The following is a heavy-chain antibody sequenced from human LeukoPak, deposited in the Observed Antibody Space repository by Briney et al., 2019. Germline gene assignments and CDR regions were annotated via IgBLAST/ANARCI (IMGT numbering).Heavy chain of an antibody. D-gene: IGHD3-10*01. CDR1: GGTFSSYA. CDR2: IIPIFGTA. CDR3: ARMRPSGFGELSYYYGMDV. Sequence: GASVNVSCKASGGTFSSYAISWVRQAPGQGLEWMGGIIPIFGTANYAQKFQGRVTITADESTSTAYMELSSLRSEDTAVYYCARMRPSGFGELSYYYGMDVWGQGTTVTVSS. V-gene: IGHV1-69*13. J-gene: IGHJ6*02.